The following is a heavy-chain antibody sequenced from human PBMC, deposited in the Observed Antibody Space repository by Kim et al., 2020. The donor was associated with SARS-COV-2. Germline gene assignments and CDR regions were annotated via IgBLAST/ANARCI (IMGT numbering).Heavy chain of an antibody. CDR1: GGSIRSSDYY. D-gene: IGHD2-2*01. Sequence: SETLSLTCTVSGGSIRSSDYYWSWIRQFPGKGLEWIAYSYRSGSPQYNPSLPGRVAMSIDTSKNQFSLTVTSVSDADTAVYYCGRTLGSCYSSRCYFDSWGQGTQVIVSS. J-gene: IGHJ4*02. CDR2: SYRSGSP. CDR3: GRTLGSCYSSRCYFDS. V-gene: IGHV4-31*03.